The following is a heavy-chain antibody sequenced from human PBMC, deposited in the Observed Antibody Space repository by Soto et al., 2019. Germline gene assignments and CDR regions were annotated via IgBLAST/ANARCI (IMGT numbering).Heavy chain of an antibody. CDR3: ARDGPRPYYYYGMDV. Sequence: QAQLEQSGAEVKKPGASVKVSCKSSGYTFSTSGISWVRQAPGQGIEWMGWISTYNGDANYAQRFQGRVTMTTDTSPSTTFMELRSLRSDDTAVYYCARDGPRPYYYYGMDVWGQGTTVTVSS. J-gene: IGHJ6*02. CDR2: ISTYNGDA. CDR1: GYTFSTSG. D-gene: IGHD6-6*01. V-gene: IGHV1-18*01.